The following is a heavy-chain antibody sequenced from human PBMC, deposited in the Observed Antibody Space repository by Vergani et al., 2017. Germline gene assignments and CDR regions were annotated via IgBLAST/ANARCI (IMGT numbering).Heavy chain of an antibody. D-gene: IGHD3-22*01. CDR3: ARAVVLVVPEGYHYYYYMDV. V-gene: IGHV4-59*01. J-gene: IGHJ6*03. Sequence: QVQLQESGPGLVKPSETLSLTCTVSGGSISSYYWSWIRQPPGKGLEWIGNIYYSGSTNYNPSLKSRVTISVDTSKNQFSLKLSSVTAADTAVYYCARAVVLVVPEGYHYYYYMDVWRKGPTVTVSS. CDR1: GGSISSYY. CDR2: IYYSGST.